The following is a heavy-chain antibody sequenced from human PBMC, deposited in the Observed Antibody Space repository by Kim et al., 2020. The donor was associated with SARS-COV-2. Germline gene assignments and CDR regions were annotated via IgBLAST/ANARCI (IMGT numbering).Heavy chain of an antibody. J-gene: IGHJ4*02. D-gene: IGHD3-3*02. CDR2: SI. CDR3: ARADLLVLAY. V-gene: IGHV3-21*01. Sequence: SIYSAATANGRFTLSRDNAKNSLYLQMNGLRAEDTALYYCARADLLVLAYWGQGTLVTVSS.